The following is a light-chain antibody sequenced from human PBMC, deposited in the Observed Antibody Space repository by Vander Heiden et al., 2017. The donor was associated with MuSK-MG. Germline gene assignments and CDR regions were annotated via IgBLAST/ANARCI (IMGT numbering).Light chain of an antibody. V-gene: IGLV2-11*01. CDR1: SSDIGGYYY. J-gene: IGLJ2*01. Sequence: QSALTQPRAVSGSPGQSVTISCTGTSSDIGGYYYVSWYQQLPGKAPKLRMLDVSKRPSGVPDRFSGSKSGNTASLTISGLQGEDEADYDCCSYAGSYEMVFGGGTKLTVL. CDR2: DVS. CDR3: CSYAGSYEMV.